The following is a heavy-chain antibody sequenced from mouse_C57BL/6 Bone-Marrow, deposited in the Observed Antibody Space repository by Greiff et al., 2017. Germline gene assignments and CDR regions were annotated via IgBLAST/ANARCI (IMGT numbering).Heavy chain of an antibody. J-gene: IGHJ1*03. Sequence: VQLQQSVAELVRPGASVKLSCTASGFNIKNTYLHWVKQRPEQGLEWIGRIDPANGNTTYAPKFQGKATITADTSSNTAYLQLSSLTSEDTAIYYCARSGTTVVATDWYFDVWGTGTTVTVSS. D-gene: IGHD1-1*01. V-gene: IGHV14-3*01. CDR3: ARSGTTVVATDWYFDV. CDR1: GFNIKNTY. CDR2: IDPANGNT.